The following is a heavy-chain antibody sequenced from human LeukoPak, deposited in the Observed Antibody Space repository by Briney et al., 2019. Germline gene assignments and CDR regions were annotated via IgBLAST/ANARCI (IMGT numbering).Heavy chain of an antibody. CDR3: ARSSPLAAFDI. CDR2: INSDGSST. Sequence: GGSLRLSCAASGFTFSSYWMHWVRQAPGKGLVWVSRINSDGSSTSYADSVKGRFTISRDNAKNTLYLQMNSLRAEDTAVYYCARSSPLAAFDIWGQGTMVTVSS. V-gene: IGHV3-74*01. J-gene: IGHJ3*02. CDR1: GFTFSSYW.